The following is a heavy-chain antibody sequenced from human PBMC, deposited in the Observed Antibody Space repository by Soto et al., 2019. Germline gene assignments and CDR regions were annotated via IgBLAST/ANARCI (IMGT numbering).Heavy chain of an antibody. J-gene: IGHJ3*02. D-gene: IGHD3-16*02. CDR3: ARDLTLSNYVWGSYRYDAFDI. CDR1: GFTFSSYW. CDR2: IKQDGSEK. Sequence: GGSLRLSCAASGFTFSSYWMSWVRQAPGKGLEWVANIKQDGSEKYYVDSVKGRFTISRDNAKNSLYLQMNSLRAEDTAVYYCARDLTLSNYVWGSYRYDAFDIWGQGTMVTVSS. V-gene: IGHV3-7*01.